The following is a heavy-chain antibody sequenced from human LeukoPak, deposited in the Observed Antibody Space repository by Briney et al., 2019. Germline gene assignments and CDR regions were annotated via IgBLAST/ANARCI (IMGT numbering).Heavy chain of an antibody. J-gene: IGHJ4*02. V-gene: IGHV1-69*13. CDR1: GGTFSIYA. CDR2: IIPIFGTA. Sequence: ASVKVSCKASGGTFSIYAISWVRQAPGQGLEWMGGIIPIFGTANYAQKFQGRVTITADESTSTAYMELSSLRSEDTAVYYCAREYDFWSGYYSGFDYWGQGTLVTVSS. D-gene: IGHD3-3*01. CDR3: AREYDFWSGYYSGFDY.